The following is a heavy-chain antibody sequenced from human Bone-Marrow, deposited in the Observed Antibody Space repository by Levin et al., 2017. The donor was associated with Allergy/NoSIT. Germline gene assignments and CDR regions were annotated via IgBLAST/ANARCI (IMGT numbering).Heavy chain of an antibody. CDR2: IYPGDSDT. V-gene: IGHV5-51*01. Sequence: GESLKISCKGSGYSFTSYWIGWVRQMPGKGLEWMGIIYPGDSDTRYSPSFQGQVTISADKSISTAYLQWSSLKASDTAMYYCARMDGTPAVEGTRRYYGMDVWGQGTTVTVSS. CDR3: ARMDGTPAVEGTRRYYGMDV. D-gene: IGHD2-2*01. J-gene: IGHJ6*02. CDR1: GYSFTSYW.